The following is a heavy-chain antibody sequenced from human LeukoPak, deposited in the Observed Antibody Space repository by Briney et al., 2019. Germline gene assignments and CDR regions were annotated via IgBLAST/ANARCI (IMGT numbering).Heavy chain of an antibody. D-gene: IGHD3-10*01. CDR3: ARDLLNYGSAYYDVGIFDS. V-gene: IGHV3-30*04. CDR2: ISKDGRKN. Sequence: GGSLRLSCEAPGFSFSTSGVHSVRQAPGKGLEWMAVISKDGRKNHYADSVKGRFTISRDNSKSTLFLQMNSLRPEDTAIYYCARDLLNYGSAYYDVGIFDSWGQGTLVTVSS. CDR1: GFSFSTSG. J-gene: IGHJ4*02.